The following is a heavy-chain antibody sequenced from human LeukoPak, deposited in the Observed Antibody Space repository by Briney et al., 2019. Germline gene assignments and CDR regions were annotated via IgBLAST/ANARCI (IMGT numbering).Heavy chain of an antibody. Sequence: ASVKVSCKASGYTFTSYSICWLRQAPGQGLEWMGWISAYNGNTNYAQKLQGRVTMTTDTSTSTAYMELSSLRSEDTDVYFCARAMTTGPYYFGMYVWGQGTTVTVSS. CDR1: GYTFTSYS. V-gene: IGHV1-18*01. D-gene: IGHD4-11*01. J-gene: IGHJ6*02. CDR2: ISAYNGNT. CDR3: ARAMTTGPYYFGMYV.